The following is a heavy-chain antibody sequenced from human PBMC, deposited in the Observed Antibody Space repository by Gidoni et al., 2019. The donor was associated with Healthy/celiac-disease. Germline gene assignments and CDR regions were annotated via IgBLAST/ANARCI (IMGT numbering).Heavy chain of an antibody. J-gene: IGHJ6*04. Sequence: QVQLVESGGGVVQPGRSLRLSCAASGFTFSGYGMHWVRQAPGKGLEWVAVISYDGSNKYYADSVKGRFTISRDNSKNTLYLQMNSLRAEDTAVYYCAKDSGSGYVGVGYYYGMDVWGKGTTVTVSS. V-gene: IGHV3-30*18. CDR1: GFTFSGYG. D-gene: IGHD5-12*01. CDR3: AKDSGSGYVGVGYYYGMDV. CDR2: ISYDGSNK.